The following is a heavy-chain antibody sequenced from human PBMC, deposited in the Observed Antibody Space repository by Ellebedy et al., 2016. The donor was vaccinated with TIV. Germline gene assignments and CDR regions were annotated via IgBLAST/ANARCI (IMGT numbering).Heavy chain of an antibody. V-gene: IGHV3-7*01. CDR1: RFSFNSYW. CDR2: INQDGSDK. CDR3: ATDGSYGDYRSPAHAFVM. J-gene: IGHJ3*02. Sequence: GESLKISCAASRFSFNSYWMSWVRQSPGKGLEWVANINQDGSDKYYVDSGKGRFTISRDNAKNSLDLQMNSLSADDTSVYYSATDGSYGDYRSPAHAFVMWGQGTLVTVSP. D-gene: IGHD4-17*01.